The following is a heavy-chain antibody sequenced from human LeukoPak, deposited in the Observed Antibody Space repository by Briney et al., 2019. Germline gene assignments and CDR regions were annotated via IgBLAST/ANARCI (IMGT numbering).Heavy chain of an antibody. CDR3: ARSIEVPAASYYYYGMDV. D-gene: IGHD2-2*01. V-gene: IGHV3-64*01. CDR1: GFTFSSYA. Sequence: GGSLRLSCAASGFTFSSYAMHWVRQAPGKGLEYVSAISSNGGSTYYANSVKGRLPISTDNSKNTLYLQMGSLRAEDMAVYYCARSIEVPAASYYYYGMDVWGQGTTVTVSS. CDR2: ISSNGGST. J-gene: IGHJ6*02.